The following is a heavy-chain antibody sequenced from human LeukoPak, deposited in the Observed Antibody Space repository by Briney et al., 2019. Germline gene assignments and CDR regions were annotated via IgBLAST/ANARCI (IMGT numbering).Heavy chain of an antibody. J-gene: IGHJ4*02. CDR2: IKYDASST. CDR3: ARGATYAYYQDY. Sequence: GGSLRLSCADSGFTFSSHWMHWVRQAPGKGLVWASRIKYDASSTSYADSVKGRFTISRDNAKNTLYLQMNSLRAEDTAVYYCARGATYAYYQDYWGQGTLVTVSS. CDR1: GFTFSSHW. V-gene: IGHV3-74*01. D-gene: IGHD1-26*01.